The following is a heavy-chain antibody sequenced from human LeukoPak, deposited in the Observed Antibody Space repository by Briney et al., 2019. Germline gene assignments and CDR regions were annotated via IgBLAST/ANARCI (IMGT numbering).Heavy chain of an antibody. V-gene: IGHV1-24*01. J-gene: IGHJ4*02. Sequence: ASVKVSCKVSGYTLTELSMHWVRQAPGKGHEWMGGFDPEDGETIYAQKFQGRVTMTEDTSTDTAYMELSSLRSEDTAVYYCATDEDIVVVPALGLWGQGTLVTVSS. D-gene: IGHD2-2*01. CDR3: ATDEDIVVVPALGL. CDR2: FDPEDGET. CDR1: GYTLTELS.